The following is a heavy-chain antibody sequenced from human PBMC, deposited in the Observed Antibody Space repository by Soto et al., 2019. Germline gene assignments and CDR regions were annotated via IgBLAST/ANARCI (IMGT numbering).Heavy chain of an antibody. V-gene: IGHV3-23*01. Sequence: EVQLLESGGGLVQPGGSLRLSCAGSGFMFSTYAMSWVRQAPGKGLEWVSGTGGSGGVTYYADSVKGRFAVSRDNSKNTLYLQMNSLRAGDTAVYYCAKGPPPNSYGYFSPEDDAFDIWGQGTMVTVSS. CDR2: TGGSGGVT. CDR3: AKGPPPNSYGYFSPEDDAFDI. J-gene: IGHJ3*02. CDR1: GFMFSTYA. D-gene: IGHD5-18*01.